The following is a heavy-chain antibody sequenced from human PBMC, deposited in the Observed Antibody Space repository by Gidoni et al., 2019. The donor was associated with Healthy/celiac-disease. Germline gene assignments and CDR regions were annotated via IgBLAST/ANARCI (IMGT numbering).Heavy chain of an antibody. CDR2: ISSSGSTI. V-gene: IGHV3-48*03. CDR3: ARGDFWSGYYTTYYYYYGMDV. J-gene: IGHJ6*02. D-gene: IGHD3-3*01. Sequence: EVQLVESGGDLVQPGGSLRLSCAASGFTFSSYEMNWVRQAPGKGLEWVSYISSSGSTIYYADSVKGRFTISRDNAKNSLYLQMNSLRAEDTAVYYCARGDFWSGYYTTYYYYYGMDVWGQGTTVTVSS. CDR1: GFTFSSYE.